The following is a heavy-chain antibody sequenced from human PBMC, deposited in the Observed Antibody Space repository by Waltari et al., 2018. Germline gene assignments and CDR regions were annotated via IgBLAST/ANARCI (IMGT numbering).Heavy chain of an antibody. CDR3: ARSSLDLGDPSPSP. D-gene: IGHD2-2*03. Sequence: QVQLQESGPGLVKPSQTLSLTCTVSGGSISSGSYYWSWIRQPAGKGLEWIGYIYTSGSTNYNPSLKSRVTISVDTSKNQFSLKLSSVTAADTAVYYCARSSLDLGDPSPSPWGQGTLVTVSS. CDR1: GGSISSGSYY. V-gene: IGHV4-61*09. J-gene: IGHJ5*02. CDR2: IYTSGST.